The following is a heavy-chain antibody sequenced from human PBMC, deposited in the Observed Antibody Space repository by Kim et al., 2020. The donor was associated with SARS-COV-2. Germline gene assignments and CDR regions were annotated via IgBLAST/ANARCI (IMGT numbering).Heavy chain of an antibody. Sequence: VKGRFTIARDNAKNSLYLQMNSLRAEDTAVYYCVRDVRRHYYDSSGSFDYWGQGTLVTVSS. CDR3: VRDVRRHYYDSSGSFDY. D-gene: IGHD3-22*01. J-gene: IGHJ4*02. V-gene: IGHV3-21*01.